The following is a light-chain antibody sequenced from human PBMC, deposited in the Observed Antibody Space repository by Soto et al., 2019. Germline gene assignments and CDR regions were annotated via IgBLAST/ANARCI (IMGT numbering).Light chain of an antibody. CDR3: QQLQRTPFT. J-gene: IGKJ3*01. V-gene: IGKV1-9*01. Sequence: QLTQSPSSLSASVGDRVTITCRASQYISRYLAWYQQRVGKAPKLLIYGASTLQSGVPSRFSGSGSGTEFTLTISSLQPEDFATYHCQQLQRTPFTFGPGTTVDV. CDR1: QYISRY. CDR2: GAS.